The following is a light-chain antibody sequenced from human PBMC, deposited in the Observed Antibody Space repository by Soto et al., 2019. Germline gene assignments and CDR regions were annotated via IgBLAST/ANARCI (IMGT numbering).Light chain of an antibody. Sequence: DIQVTQSPSTLSASVGDRVTITFWASQSICTWLAWYQQKPGKAPKLLIFDASTLESGVPSRLSGSGSGTDFTLTISSLQPDDFATYYCQQYSDSSGAFGQGTRWIS. V-gene: IGKV1-5*01. CDR3: QQYSDSSGA. CDR2: DAS. CDR1: QSICTW. J-gene: IGKJ1*01.